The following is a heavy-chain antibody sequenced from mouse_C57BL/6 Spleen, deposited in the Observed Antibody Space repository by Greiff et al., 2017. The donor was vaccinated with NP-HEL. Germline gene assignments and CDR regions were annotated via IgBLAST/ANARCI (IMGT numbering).Heavy chain of an antibody. CDR2: IYPGDGDS. CDR1: GYSFSSSW. D-gene: IGHD1-1*01. Sequence: QVQLKESGPELVKPGASVKISCKASGYSFSSSWMNWVKQRPGKGLEWIGRIYPGDGDSTYNGKFKGKATLTAAKSSSTAYMQRSSLTSEDSAVYFGAKNYGSRGAMDDWGQGTSVTVSS. CDR3: AKNYGSRGAMDD. J-gene: IGHJ4*01. V-gene: IGHV1-82*01.